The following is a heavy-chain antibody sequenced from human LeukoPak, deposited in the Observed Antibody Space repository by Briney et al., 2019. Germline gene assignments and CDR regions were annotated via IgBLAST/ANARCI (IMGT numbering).Heavy chain of an antibody. V-gene: IGHV3-48*04. J-gene: IGHJ6*03. CDR3: ARDATTELGTVYMDV. CDR1: GFNFGNYG. CDR2: ISTSGSSI. Sequence: GGSLRLSCAASGFNFGNYGMNWVRQAPGKGLEWLSHISTSGSSIHYADSVKGRFTISRDNAKNSLYLQMNSLRVEDTAVYYCARDATTELGTVYMDVWGKGTTVTISS. D-gene: IGHD4-17*01.